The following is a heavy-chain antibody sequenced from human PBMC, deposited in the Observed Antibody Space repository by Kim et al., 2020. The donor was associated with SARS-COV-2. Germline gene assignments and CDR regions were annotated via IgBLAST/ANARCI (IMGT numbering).Heavy chain of an antibody. J-gene: IGHJ6*04. CDR2: IWYDGSNK. V-gene: IGHV3-33*01. Sequence: GGSLRLSCAASGFTFSSYGMHWVRQAPGKGLEWVAVIWYDGSNKYYADSVKGRFTISRDNSKNTLYLQMNSLRAEDTAVYYCARGRVRIGYYYGSGSYLSGMDVWGKGTTVTVSS. CDR3: ARGRVRIGYYYGSGSYLSGMDV. D-gene: IGHD3-10*01. CDR1: GFTFSSYG.